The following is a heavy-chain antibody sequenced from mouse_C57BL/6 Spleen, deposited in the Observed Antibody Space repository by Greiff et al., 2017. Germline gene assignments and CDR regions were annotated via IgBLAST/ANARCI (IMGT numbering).Heavy chain of an antibody. CDR2: IRNKANGYTT. CDR1: GFTFTDYY. Sequence: EVKLMESGGGLVQPGGSLSLSCAASGFTFTDYYMSWVRQPPGKALEWLGFIRNKANGYTTEYSASVKGRFTISRDNSQSILYLQMNALRAEDSATYYCARYGTTVVAPGYFDVWGTGTTVTVSS. CDR3: ARYGTTVVAPGYFDV. D-gene: IGHD1-1*01. V-gene: IGHV7-3*01. J-gene: IGHJ1*03.